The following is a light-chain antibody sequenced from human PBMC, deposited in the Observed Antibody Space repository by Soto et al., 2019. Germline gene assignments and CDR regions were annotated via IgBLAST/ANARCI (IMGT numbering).Light chain of an antibody. J-gene: IGLJ2*01. CDR3: SSYTSTSTLV. V-gene: IGLV2-14*01. Sequence: QSALTQPASVSGSPGQSITISCTGTSSDVGGYNYVSWYQQYPGKAPKLMIYEVSNRPSGVSNRFSGSKSGNTASLTISGLPAEDEADYYCSSYTSTSTLVFGGGTQLTVL. CDR1: SSDVGGYNY. CDR2: EVS.